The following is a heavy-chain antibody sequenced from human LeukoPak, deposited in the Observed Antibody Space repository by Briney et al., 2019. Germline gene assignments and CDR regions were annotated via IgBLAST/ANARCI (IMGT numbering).Heavy chain of an antibody. CDR3: ARDAKRGFSYVFDY. D-gene: IGHD5-18*01. J-gene: IGHJ4*02. V-gene: IGHV1-18*01. CDR1: GYTFTSFR. Sequence: ASVKVSFKASGYTFTSFRFSWVRQAPGQGLEWMGWISTYNGNTNYAQKLQGRITMTADTSTSTAYMELRSLRSDDTAVYYCARDAKRGFSYVFDYWGQGTLVTVSS. CDR2: ISTYNGNT.